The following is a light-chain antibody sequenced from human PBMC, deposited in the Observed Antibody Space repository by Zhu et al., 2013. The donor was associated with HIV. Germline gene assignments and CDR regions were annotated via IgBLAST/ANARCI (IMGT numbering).Light chain of an antibody. J-gene: IGKJ1*01. CDR1: QSARYY. Sequence: ETVLTQSPVTLSLSPGERATLSCRASQSARYYLAWYQLKPGQAPRLLIYDASNRAPGIPDRFTGSGSGTEFTLTISSLQSEDFAVYYCQQYNNWPRTFGQGTKVEIK. CDR2: DAS. V-gene: IGKV3-11*01. CDR3: QQYNNWPRT.